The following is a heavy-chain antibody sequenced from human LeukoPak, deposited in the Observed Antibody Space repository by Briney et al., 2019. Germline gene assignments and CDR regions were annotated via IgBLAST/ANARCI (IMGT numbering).Heavy chain of an antibody. Sequence: PGGSLRLSCAASGFTFSTYWMHWVRQPAGKGLVWLSRINTDGTTTTYADSVKGRFTISRDNAKNTLYLQLNSLRADDTAVYFCARGGINSPTIDFWGQGTLVTLSS. D-gene: IGHD1-26*01. CDR1: GFTFSTYW. CDR2: INTDGTTT. J-gene: IGHJ4*02. CDR3: ARGGINSPTIDF. V-gene: IGHV3-74*01.